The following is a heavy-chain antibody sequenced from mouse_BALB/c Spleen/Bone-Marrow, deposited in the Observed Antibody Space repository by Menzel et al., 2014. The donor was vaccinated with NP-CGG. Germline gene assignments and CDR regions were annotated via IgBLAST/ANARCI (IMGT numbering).Heavy chain of an antibody. CDR1: GYTFSSYW. CDR3: TRQGFAC. CDR2: ILPGSGNT. V-gene: IGHV1-9*01. Sequence: VQLQQPGPELMKPGASVKISCKATGYTFSSYWIEWVKQRPGHGLEWIGEILPGSGNTHYNEKFKGKATFTADTSSNTAFMQLNSLATEDPAVYYCTRQGFACWGQGTLVTVSA. J-gene: IGHJ3*01.